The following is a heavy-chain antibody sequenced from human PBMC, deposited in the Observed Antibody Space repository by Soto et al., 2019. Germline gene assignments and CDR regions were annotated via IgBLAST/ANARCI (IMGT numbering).Heavy chain of an antibody. V-gene: IGHV3-48*01. Sequence: PGGSLRLSCAASGFTFSRYGMDWVRQAPGKGLEWISYIGSSDSIIYYADSVKGRFTISRDNAKNSLYLQMNSLRAEDTAVYYCARDPEAEESFDLWGRGPLVTVSS. J-gene: IGHJ2*01. CDR1: GFTFSRYG. CDR3: ARDPEAEESFDL. CDR2: IGSSDSII.